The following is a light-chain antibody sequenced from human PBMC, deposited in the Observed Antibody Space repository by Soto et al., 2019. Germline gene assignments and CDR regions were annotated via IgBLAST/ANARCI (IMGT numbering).Light chain of an antibody. Sequence: IQMTQSPSFLSASVGDRVTINCRASQSIGKYLHWYQQKSGEAPKLLIYGASILQGGVPARFIGSGSGTHFTLTISSLQPEDFATYYCQQSFRTPLTFGGGTKVEIK. V-gene: IGKV1-39*01. J-gene: IGKJ4*01. CDR3: QQSFRTPLT. CDR1: QSIGKY. CDR2: GAS.